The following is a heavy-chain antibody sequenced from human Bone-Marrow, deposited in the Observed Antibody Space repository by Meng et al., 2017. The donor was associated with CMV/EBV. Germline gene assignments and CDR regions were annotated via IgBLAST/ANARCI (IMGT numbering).Heavy chain of an antibody. CDR3: TTGYCSRTSCTY. V-gene: IGHV3-15*01. D-gene: IGHD2-2*01. CDR1: GFTFSKAW. CDR2: IKSKTDGGTT. J-gene: IGHJ4*02. Sequence: GESLKISCAASGFTFSKAWMSWVRQAPGKGLEWVGRIKSKTDGGTTDYAAPVKGRFTISRDDSKNTLYLQMNSLKTEDTAVYYCTTGYCSRTSCTYWGQGTLVTVYS.